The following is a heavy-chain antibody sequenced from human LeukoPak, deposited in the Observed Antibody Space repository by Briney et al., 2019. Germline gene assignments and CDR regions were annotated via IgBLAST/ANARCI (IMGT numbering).Heavy chain of an antibody. CDR2: IYHSGST. CDR1: GGSISSSNW. V-gene: IGHV4-4*02. Sequence: SGTLSLTCAVSGGSISSSNWWSWVRQPPGKGLEWIGEIYHSGSTNYNPSLKSRVTISVDKSKNQFSLKLSSVTAADTAVYYCARELPDILTGYYAFDIWGQGTMVTVSS. J-gene: IGHJ3*02. CDR3: ARELPDILTGYYAFDI. D-gene: IGHD3-9*01.